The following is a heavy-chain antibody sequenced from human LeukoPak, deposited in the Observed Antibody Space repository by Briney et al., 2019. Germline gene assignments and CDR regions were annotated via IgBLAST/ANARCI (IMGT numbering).Heavy chain of an antibody. Sequence: WASVKVSCKASGYTFTSYYMHWVRQAPGQGLEWMGLINPSGGSTSYAQKFQGRVTITADESTSTAYMELSSLRSEDTAVYYCARAQGSSGWYSGLGWYFDLWGRGTLVTVSS. J-gene: IGHJ2*01. CDR1: GYTFTSYY. CDR2: INPSGGST. V-gene: IGHV1-46*01. CDR3: ARAQGSSGWYSGLGWYFDL. D-gene: IGHD6-19*01.